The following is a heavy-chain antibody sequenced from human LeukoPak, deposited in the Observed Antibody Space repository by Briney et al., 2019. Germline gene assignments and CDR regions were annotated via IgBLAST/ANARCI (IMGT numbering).Heavy chain of an antibody. CDR2: INHSGST. CDR1: GGSFSGYY. J-gene: IGHJ4*02. Sequence: SETLSLTCAVYGGSFSGYYWSWIRQPPGKGLEWIGEINHSGSTNYNPSLKSRVTISVDTSKNQFSLKLSSVTAADTAVYYCARHLGIAVAGSPFDYWGQGTLVTVSS. CDR3: ARHLGIAVAGSPFDY. V-gene: IGHV4-34*01. D-gene: IGHD6-19*01.